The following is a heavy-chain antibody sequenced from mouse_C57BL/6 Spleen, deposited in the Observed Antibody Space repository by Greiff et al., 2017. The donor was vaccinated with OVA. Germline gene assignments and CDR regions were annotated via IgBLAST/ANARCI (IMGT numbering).Heavy chain of an antibody. CDR2: IDPEDGET. V-gene: IGHV14-2*01. CDR1: GFNIKDYY. J-gene: IGHJ4*01. Sequence: EVQLQESGAELVKPGASVKLSCTASGFNIKDYYMHWVKQRPEQGLEWIGRIDPEDGETKYAPKFQGKATITADTSSNTAYLQLSSLTSEDTAVYYCALIYYGNNKSSYYALDYWGQGTSVTVSS. D-gene: IGHD2-1*01. CDR3: ALIYYGNNKSSYYALDY.